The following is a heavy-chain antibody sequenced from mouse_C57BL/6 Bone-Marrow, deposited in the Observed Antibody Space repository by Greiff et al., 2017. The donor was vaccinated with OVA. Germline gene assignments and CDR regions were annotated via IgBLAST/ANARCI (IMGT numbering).Heavy chain of an antibody. CDR2: IHPNSGST. CDR3: ARSGDGYYLAWFAY. CDR1: GYTFTSYW. Sequence: VQLQQPGAELVKPGASVKLSCKASGYTFTSYWMHWVKQRPGQGLEWIGMIHPNSGSTNYNEKFKSKATLTVDKSSSTAYMQLSSLTSEDSAVYYCARSGDGYYLAWFAYWGQGTLVTVSA. V-gene: IGHV1-64*01. D-gene: IGHD2-3*01. J-gene: IGHJ3*01.